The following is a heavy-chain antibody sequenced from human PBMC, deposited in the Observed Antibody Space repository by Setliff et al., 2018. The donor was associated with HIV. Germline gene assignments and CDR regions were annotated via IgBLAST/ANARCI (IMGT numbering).Heavy chain of an antibody. V-gene: IGHV4-30-4*08. CDR3: ARGLSFYDPGGFDY. CDR2: IYYSGST. Sequence: PSETLSLTCTVSGGSISSGTYYWSWIRQHPGKGLEWIGYIYYSGSTYYNPSLKSRVTISVDTSKNQFPLKLSSVTAADTAVYYCARGLSFYDPGGFDYWGQGTLVTVSS. J-gene: IGHJ4*02. D-gene: IGHD3-22*01. CDR1: GGSISSGTYY.